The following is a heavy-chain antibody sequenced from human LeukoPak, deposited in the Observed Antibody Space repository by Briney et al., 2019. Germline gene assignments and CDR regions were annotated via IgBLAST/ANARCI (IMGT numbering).Heavy chain of an antibody. J-gene: IGHJ4*02. Sequence: PSETLSLTCYVSGDSISTSYYWGWIRQTPGKGLEWIGSLSHSGNTYYNPSLKSRVTISVDTSKNQFSLKLSSVTAADTAVYYCAIYTVVTHAFDYWGQGTLVTVSS. CDR3: AIYTVVTHAFDY. CDR1: GDSISTSYY. CDR2: LSHSGNT. D-gene: IGHD4-23*01. V-gene: IGHV4-38-2*01.